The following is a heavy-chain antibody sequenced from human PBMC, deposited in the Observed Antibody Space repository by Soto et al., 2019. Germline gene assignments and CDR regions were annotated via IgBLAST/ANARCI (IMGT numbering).Heavy chain of an antibody. CDR1: GFTFSAYG. CDR3: AKSRVFIGAIVTLLDS. J-gene: IGHJ4*02. V-gene: IGHV3-30*18. D-gene: IGHD3-16*02. Sequence: PGGSLRLSCEVSGFTFSAYGMHWVRQAPGKGPEWVAAISHNGDTAYYADSVKGRFTISRGNSENTLYLQMNGLRADDTALYFCAKSRVFIGAIVTLLDSWGQGTQVTVSS. CDR2: ISHNGDTA.